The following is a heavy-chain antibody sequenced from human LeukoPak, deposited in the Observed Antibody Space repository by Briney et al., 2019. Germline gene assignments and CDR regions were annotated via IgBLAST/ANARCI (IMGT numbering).Heavy chain of an antibody. Sequence: PGGSRRLSCAASGFTVSSNYMSWVRQAPGKGLEWVAVIYSGGSTYYADSVKGRFTISRDNSKNTLYLQMNSLRAEDTAVYYCAAKTVNMVRGVMSWGQGTLVTVSS. CDR1: GFTVSSNY. J-gene: IGHJ4*02. D-gene: IGHD3-10*01. CDR3: AAKTVNMVRGVMS. CDR2: IYSGGST. V-gene: IGHV3-53*01.